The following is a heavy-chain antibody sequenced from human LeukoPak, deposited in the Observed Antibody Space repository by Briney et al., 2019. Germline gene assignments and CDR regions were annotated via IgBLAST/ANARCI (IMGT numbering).Heavy chain of an antibody. CDR1: GFTFSSYA. J-gene: IGHJ4*02. CDR3: AKDLLDSSGGDY. V-gene: IGHV3-23*01. CDR2: ISGSGGST. Sequence: TGGSLRLSCAASGFTFSSYAMSWVRQAPGKGLEWVSAISGSGGSTYYADSVKGRFTISRDNSKNTLYLQMNSLRAEDTAVYYCAKDLLDSSGGDYWGQGTLVTVSS. D-gene: IGHD3-22*01.